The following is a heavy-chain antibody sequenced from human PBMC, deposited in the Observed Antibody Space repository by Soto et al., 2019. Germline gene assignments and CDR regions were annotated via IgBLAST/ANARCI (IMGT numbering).Heavy chain of an antibody. CDR3: SSSYYGMDV. CDR2: IIPIFGTA. V-gene: IGHV1-69*13. J-gene: IGHJ6*02. CDR1: EGTFSSYA. Sequence: SVKVSCKASEGTFSSYAISWVRQAPGQGLEWMAGIIPIFGTANYAQKFQGRVTITADESTSTAYMELSSLRSEDTAVYYCSSSYYGMDVWGQGTTVTVSS.